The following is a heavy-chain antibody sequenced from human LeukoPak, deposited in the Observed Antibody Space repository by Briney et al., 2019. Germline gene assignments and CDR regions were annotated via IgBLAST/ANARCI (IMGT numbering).Heavy chain of an antibody. CDR1: GFTFSSYA. V-gene: IGHV3-23*01. D-gene: IGHD4-17*01. Sequence: SGGSLRLSCAASGFTFSSYAMSWVRQAPGKGLEWVSAISGSGGSTYYADSVKGRFTISRDNSNNTLYLQMNSLRAEDTAVYYCAKGVTVTTPYWFDPWGQGTLVTVSS. CDR2: ISGSGGST. J-gene: IGHJ5*02. CDR3: AKGVTVTTPYWFDP.